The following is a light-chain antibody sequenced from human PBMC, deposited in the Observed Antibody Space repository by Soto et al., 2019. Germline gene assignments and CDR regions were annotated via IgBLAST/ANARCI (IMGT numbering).Light chain of an antibody. CDR1: QSISTW. CDR3: QRYNSYWT. V-gene: IGKV1-5*03. J-gene: IGKJ1*01. CDR2: RAS. Sequence: DIQLTQSPSTLSASVGDRVTIACRASQSISTWLAWYQQKPGKAPRLLIYRASSLDNGVPSRFRGSGSGTEFTLTISSLQPDDFATYYCQRYNSYWTFGQGTKVEIK.